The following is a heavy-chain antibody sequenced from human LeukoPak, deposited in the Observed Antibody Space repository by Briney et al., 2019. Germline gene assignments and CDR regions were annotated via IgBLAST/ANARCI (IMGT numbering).Heavy chain of an antibody. CDR3: ARGSPYGDYDPSFDY. CDR1: GGTFSSYA. J-gene: IGHJ4*02. V-gene: IGHV1-69*06. Sequence: SVKVSCKASGGTFSSYAISWVRQAPGQGLEWMGGIIPIFGTANYAQKFQGRVTITADKSTRTAYMELSSLRSEDTAVYYCARGSPYGDYDPSFDYWGQGTLVTVSS. CDR2: IIPIFGTA. D-gene: IGHD4-17*01.